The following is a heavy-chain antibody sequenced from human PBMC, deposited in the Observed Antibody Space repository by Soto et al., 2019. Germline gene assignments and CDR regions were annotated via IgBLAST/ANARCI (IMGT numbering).Heavy chain of an antibody. D-gene: IGHD6-19*01. CDR2: ISGSGGST. CDR3: AKVAGYYYYYGMDV. J-gene: IGHJ6*02. CDR1: GFTFSSYA. V-gene: IGHV3-23*01. Sequence: EVQLLESGGGLVQPGGSLRLSCAASGFTFSSYAMSWVRQAPGKGLEWVSAISGSGGSTYYADSVKGRFTISRDNSKNTLYLQMNSRIAEDTAVYYCAKVAGYYYYYGMDVWGQGTTVTVSS.